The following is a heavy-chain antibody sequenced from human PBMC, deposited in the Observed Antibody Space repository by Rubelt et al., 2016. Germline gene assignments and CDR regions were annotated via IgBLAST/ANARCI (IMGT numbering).Heavy chain of an antibody. CDR1: GFSFSANG. J-gene: IGHJ3*02. CDR3: AKYRDMVVGGAAETWAALDI. D-gene: IGHD2-15*01. V-gene: IGHV3-66*01. CDR2: IYSGGST. Sequence: EVQLLESGGGLVQPGGSLRLSCAASGFSFSANGMSWVRQAPGKGLEWVSVIYSGGSTYYADSVKGRFSISRDNSKNTLYLQMNSVRAEDTGQYYCAKYRDMVVGGAAETWAALDIWGQGTLVGVSS.